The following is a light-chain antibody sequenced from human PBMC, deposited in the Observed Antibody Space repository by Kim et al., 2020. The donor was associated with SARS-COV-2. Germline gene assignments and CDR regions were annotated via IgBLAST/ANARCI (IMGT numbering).Light chain of an antibody. V-gene: IGLV5-45*02. CDR2: YRSDSDR. CDR3: VVWHSSAYV. CDR1: SGVNVGNYR. Sequence: QPVLTQPSSFSASPGTSARLTCTFQSGVNVGNYRIHWYQQKPGSPPQYLLTYRSDSDREQGSGVPSRFSGSKDASANAALLLISGLQSEDEADYYCVVWHSSAYVFGTGTKVTVL. J-gene: IGLJ1*01.